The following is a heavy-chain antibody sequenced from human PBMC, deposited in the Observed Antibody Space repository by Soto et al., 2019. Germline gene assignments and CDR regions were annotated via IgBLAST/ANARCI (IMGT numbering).Heavy chain of an antibody. CDR2: ISSSSSYI. CDR3: ARPPSYDSSGYYCH. D-gene: IGHD3-22*01. J-gene: IGHJ4*02. Sequence: EVQLVESGGGLVKPGGSLRLSCAASGFTFSSYSMNWVRQAPGKGLEWVSSISSSSSYIYYADSVKGRSTISRDNVKNSLYLQMNSLRAEDTAFYYCARPPSYDSSGYYCHWGQGTLVTVSA. V-gene: IGHV3-21*01. CDR1: GFTFSSYS.